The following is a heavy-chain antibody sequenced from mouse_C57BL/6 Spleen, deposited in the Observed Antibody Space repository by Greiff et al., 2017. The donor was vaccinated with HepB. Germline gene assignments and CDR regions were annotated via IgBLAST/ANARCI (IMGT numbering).Heavy chain of an antibody. CDR1: GYTFTDYN. J-gene: IGHJ4*01. Sequence: DVQLQESGPELVKPGASVKMSCKASGYTFTDYNMHWVKQSHGKSLEWIGYINPNNGGTSYNQKFKGKATLTVNKSSSTAYMELRSLTSEDSAVYYCARGGSVYYGNPYYAMDYWGQGTSVTVSS. V-gene: IGHV1-22*01. D-gene: IGHD2-1*01. CDR3: ARGGSVYYGNPYYAMDY. CDR2: INPNNGGT.